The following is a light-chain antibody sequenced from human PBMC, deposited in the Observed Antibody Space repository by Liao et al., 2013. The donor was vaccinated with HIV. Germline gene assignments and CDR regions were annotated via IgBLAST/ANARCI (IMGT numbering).Light chain of an antibody. CDR2: QDT. J-gene: IGLJ2*01. V-gene: IGLV3-1*01. Sequence: SYELTQPPSVSVSPGQTASITCSGDKLGDEYASWYQQKPGQSPVLVIYQDTRRPSGIPERFSGSNSGNTATLTITRVEVGDEADYYCQVWDVAYDQDVVFGGGTKLTVL. CDR1: KLGDEY. CDR3: QVWDVAYDQDVV.